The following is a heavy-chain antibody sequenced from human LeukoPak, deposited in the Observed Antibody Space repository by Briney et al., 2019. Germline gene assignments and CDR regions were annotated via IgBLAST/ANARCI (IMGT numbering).Heavy chain of an antibody. CDR3: ARLGGERYDYGSRCYPNWYFDL. D-gene: IGHD3-10*01. CDR1: GYSFSSYW. J-gene: IGHJ2*01. Sequence: GESLKISCKAPGYSFSSYWIGWVRQMPGKGLGCMGIISPGDSDTAYSPSFQGQVTNSIDKSINTAYLQWSSLRASDTGIYYFARLGGERYDYGSRCYPNWYFDLWGRGTLVTVSS. V-gene: IGHV5-51*01. CDR2: ISPGDSDT.